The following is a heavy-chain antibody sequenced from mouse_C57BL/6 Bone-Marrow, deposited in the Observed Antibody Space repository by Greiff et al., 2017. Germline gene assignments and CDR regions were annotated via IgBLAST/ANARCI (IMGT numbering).Heavy chain of an antibody. Sequence: QVQLQQPGAELVRPGSSVKLSCKASGYTFTSYWMDWVKQRPGQGLEWIGNIYPSDSETHYNQKFKDKATLTVDKSSSTAYMQLSSLTSEDAAVYYCARDLLRDLWGQGTTLTVSS. D-gene: IGHD1-1*01. CDR1: GYTFTSYW. CDR3: ARDLLRDL. J-gene: IGHJ2*01. CDR2: IYPSDSET. V-gene: IGHV1-61*01.